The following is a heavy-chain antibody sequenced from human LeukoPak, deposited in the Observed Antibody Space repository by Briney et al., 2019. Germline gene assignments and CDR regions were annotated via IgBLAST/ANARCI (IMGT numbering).Heavy chain of an antibody. CDR3: ARDDCSSTSCYLYYFDY. J-gene: IGHJ4*02. CDR2: ISAYNGNT. D-gene: IGHD2-2*01. CDR1: GYTFTSYG. V-gene: IGHV1-18*01. Sequence: ASVKVSCKASGYTFTSYGISWVRQAPGQGLEWMGWISAYNGNTNYAQKLQGRVTMTTDTSTSTAYMELGSLRSDDTAVYYCARDDCSSTSCYLYYFDYWGQGTLVTVSS.